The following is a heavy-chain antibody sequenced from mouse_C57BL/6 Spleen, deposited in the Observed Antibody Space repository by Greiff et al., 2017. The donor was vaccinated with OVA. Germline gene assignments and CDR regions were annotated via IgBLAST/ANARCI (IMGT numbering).Heavy chain of an antibody. Sequence: QVQLQQSGAELVRPGASVTLSCKASGYTFTDYEMHWVKQTPVHGLEWIGAIDPETGGTAYNQKFKGKAILTADKSSSTAYMELRSLTSEDSAVYYCTRSITSNIDYWGQGTTLTVSS. CDR1: GYTFTDYE. CDR3: TRSITSNIDY. D-gene: IGHD1-1*01. CDR2: IDPETGGT. V-gene: IGHV1-15*01. J-gene: IGHJ2*01.